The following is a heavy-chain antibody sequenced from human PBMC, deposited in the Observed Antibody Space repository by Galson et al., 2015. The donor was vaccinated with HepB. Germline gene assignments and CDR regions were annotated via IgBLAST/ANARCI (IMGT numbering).Heavy chain of an antibody. V-gene: IGHV3-48*03. CDR3: ARGGEWYSFDF. Sequence: SLRLSCAASGFTFSSFDMHWVRQAPGKGLEWVSYISSSSSTIYYADSVRGRFTISRDNAKNSLYLQMNSLRVEDTAVYYCARGGEWYSFDFWGQGTLVTVSS. D-gene: IGHD3-10*01. CDR1: GFTFSSFD. CDR2: ISSSSSTI. J-gene: IGHJ4*02.